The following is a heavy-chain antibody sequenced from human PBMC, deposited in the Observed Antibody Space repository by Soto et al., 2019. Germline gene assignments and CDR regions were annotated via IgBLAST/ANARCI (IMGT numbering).Heavy chain of an antibody. Sequence: ASVKVSCKASGYTFTSYVISWVRQAPGQGLEWMGWISAYNGNTNYAQKLQGRVTMTTDTSTSTAYMELRSLRSDDTAVYYCAREDCISTSCYLADYWGQGTLVTVSS. CDR2: ISAYNGNT. CDR1: GYTFTSYV. J-gene: IGHJ4*02. V-gene: IGHV1-18*01. D-gene: IGHD2-2*01. CDR3: AREDCISTSCYLADY.